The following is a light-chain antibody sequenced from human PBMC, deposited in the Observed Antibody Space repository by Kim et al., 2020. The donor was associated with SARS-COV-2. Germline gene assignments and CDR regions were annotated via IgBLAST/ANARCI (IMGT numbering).Light chain of an antibody. CDR3: QQRGNWPPALT. CDR2: DAA. V-gene: IGKV3-11*01. CDR1: NSIDIS. J-gene: IGKJ4*01. Sequence: PGESATISGRASNSIDISLAGDQQTPGRAPRLLIYDAAIRAAGIPDRLSASGSGTDFTLTIGSLAPEDFAVYYCQQRGNWPPALTFGGGTKLEI.